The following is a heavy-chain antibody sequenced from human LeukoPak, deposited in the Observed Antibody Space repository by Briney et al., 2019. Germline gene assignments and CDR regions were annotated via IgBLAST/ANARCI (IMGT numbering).Heavy chain of an antibody. Sequence: PSGTLSLTCAVSGGSISSSNWWSWVRQPPGKGLEWIGEIYHSGSTNYNPSLKSRVTISVDTSKNQFSLKLNSVTAADTAFYYCARRGSGYPYYFDYWGQGTLVTVSS. CDR2: IYHSGST. D-gene: IGHD3-3*01. CDR3: ARRGSGYPYYFDY. J-gene: IGHJ4*02. CDR1: GGSISSSNW. V-gene: IGHV4-4*02.